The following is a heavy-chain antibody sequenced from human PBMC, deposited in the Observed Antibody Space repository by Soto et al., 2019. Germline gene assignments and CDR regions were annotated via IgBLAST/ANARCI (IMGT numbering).Heavy chain of an antibody. J-gene: IGHJ1*01. CDR3: ARGPPWLLWFGENAEYFQH. CDR1: GGSFSGYY. D-gene: IGHD3-10*01. V-gene: IGHV4-34*01. Sequence: QVQLQQWGAGLLKPSETLSLTCAVYGGSFSGYYWSWIRQPPGKGLEWIGEINHSGSTNYNPSLKSRVTISVDTSKNQFSLKLSSVTAADTAVYYCARGPPWLLWFGENAEYFQHWGQGTLVTVSS. CDR2: INHSGST.